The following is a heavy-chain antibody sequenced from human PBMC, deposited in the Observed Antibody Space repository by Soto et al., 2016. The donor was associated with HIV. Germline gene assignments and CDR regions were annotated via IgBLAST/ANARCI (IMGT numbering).Heavy chain of an antibody. CDR1: GFTFYNYS. D-gene: IGHD3-10*01. J-gene: IGHJ4*02. CDR3: ARGGEMSTMRSFDY. Sequence: EVQLVESGGGLVKPGKSLRLSCAGSGFTFYNYSMNWVRQTPGRGLEWVASISGSGVYTHHTDSVKGRFAISRDNADNSLFLQMTSLRAEDTAIYYCARGGEMSTMRSFDYWGQGTLVTVSS. V-gene: IGHV3-21*01. CDR2: ISGSGVYT.